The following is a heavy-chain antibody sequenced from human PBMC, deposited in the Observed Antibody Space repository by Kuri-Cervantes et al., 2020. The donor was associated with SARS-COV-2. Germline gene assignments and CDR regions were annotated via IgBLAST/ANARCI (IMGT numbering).Heavy chain of an antibody. J-gene: IGHJ4*02. CDR1: GFTFGDYA. CDR2: IRSKAYGGTT. Sequence: GESLKISCTASGFTFGDYAMSWVRRAPGKGLEWVGFIRSKAYGGTTEYAASVKGRFTISRDDSKSIAYLQMSSLKTEDTAVYYCTTNDFWSGYYFDYWGQGTLVTVSS. D-gene: IGHD3-3*01. V-gene: IGHV3-49*04. CDR3: TTNDFWSGYYFDY.